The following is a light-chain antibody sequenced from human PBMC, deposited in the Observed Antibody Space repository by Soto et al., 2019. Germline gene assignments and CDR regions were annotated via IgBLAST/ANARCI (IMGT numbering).Light chain of an antibody. CDR3: QHYNSYSEA. Sequence: DIQMTPSPSTLSASVGDRVTITCRASQSISSSLAWYQQKPGKAPKLLIYKASSLESGVPSRFSGSGSGTEFTLTISSLQPDDFATYYCQHYNSYSEAFGQGTKVDIK. V-gene: IGKV1-5*03. J-gene: IGKJ1*01. CDR2: KAS. CDR1: QSISSS.